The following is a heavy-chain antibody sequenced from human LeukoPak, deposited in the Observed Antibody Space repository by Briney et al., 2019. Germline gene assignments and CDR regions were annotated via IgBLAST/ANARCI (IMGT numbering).Heavy chain of an antibody. Sequence: SETLSLTCTVSGGSISSSSYYWGWIRQPPGKGLEWIGSIYYSGSTYYSPSLKSRVTISVDTSKNQFSLKLSAVTAADTAVYYCARRGGSKIDYWGQGTLVTVSS. D-gene: IGHD3-3*01. V-gene: IGHV4-39*01. CDR1: GGSISSSSYY. CDR2: IYYSGST. CDR3: ARRGGSKIDY. J-gene: IGHJ4*02.